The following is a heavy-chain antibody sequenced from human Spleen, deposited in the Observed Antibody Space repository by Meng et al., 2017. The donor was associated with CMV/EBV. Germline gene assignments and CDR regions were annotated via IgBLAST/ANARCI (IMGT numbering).Heavy chain of an antibody. CDR2: MNPNSGNT. J-gene: IGHJ4*02. V-gene: IGHV1-8*03. CDR3: ATEGYCTTNCYFDR. D-gene: IGHD2-8*01. CDR1: GYTFTSYK. Sequence: KSSGYTFTSYKIDWVRQATGQGLEWMGWMNPNSGNTGYAQKFQGRVTITRNTSISTAYMELSSLRSEDTAVYYCATEGYCTTNCYFDRWGQGTLVTVS.